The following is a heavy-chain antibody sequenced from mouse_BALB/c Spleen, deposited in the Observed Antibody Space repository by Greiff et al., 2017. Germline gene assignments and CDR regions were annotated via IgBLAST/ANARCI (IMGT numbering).Heavy chain of an antibody. CDR3: ARNTCYDYDGNPYYDAMDY. CDR1: GFSLTSYG. Sequence: QVQLKQSGPGLVQPSQSLSITCTVSGFSLTSYGVHWVRQSPGKGLEWLGVIWSGGSTDYNAAFISRLSISKDNSKSQVFFKMNSLQANDTAIYYCARNTCYDYDGNPYYDAMDYWGQGTSVTVSA. CDR2: IWSGGST. D-gene: IGHD2-4*01. V-gene: IGHV2-2*02. J-gene: IGHJ4*01.